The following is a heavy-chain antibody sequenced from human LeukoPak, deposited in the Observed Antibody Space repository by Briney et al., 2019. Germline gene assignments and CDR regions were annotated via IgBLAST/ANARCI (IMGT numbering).Heavy chain of an antibody. D-gene: IGHD6-19*01. J-gene: IGHJ4*02. CDR1: GFTFSSYA. CDR3: AKNLGIAVAGTYS. V-gene: IGHV3-23*01. Sequence: GGSLRLSCAASGFTFSSYAMSWVRQAPGKGLEWVSAISGSGGSTYYADSVKGRFTISRDNSKNTLYLQMSSLRAEDTAVYYCAKNLGIAVAGTYSWGQGTLVTVSS. CDR2: ISGSGGST.